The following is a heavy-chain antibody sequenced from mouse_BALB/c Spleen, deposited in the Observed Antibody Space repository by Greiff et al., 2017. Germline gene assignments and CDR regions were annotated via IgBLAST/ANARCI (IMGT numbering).Heavy chain of an antibody. Sequence: EVMLVESGGGLVKPGGSLKLSCAASGFTFSSYAMSWVRQTPEKRLEWVASISSGGSTYYPDSVKGRFTISRDNARNILYLQMSSRRSEDTAMYYCERGHYAFDYWGQGTTLTVSS. CDR3: ERGHYAFDY. V-gene: IGHV5-6-5*01. CDR1: GFTFSSYA. CDR2: ISSGGST. J-gene: IGHJ2*01. D-gene: IGHD6-5*01.